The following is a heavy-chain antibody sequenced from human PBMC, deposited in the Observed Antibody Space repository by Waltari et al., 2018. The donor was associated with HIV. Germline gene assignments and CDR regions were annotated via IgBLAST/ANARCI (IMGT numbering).Heavy chain of an antibody. CDR1: GFTVNSTY. J-gene: IGHJ2*01. CDR2: INSGRST. CDR3: ARAGDSNYGYWCFDL. D-gene: IGHD4-4*01. Sequence: EVQLVESGGGLIQPGGSLRLSCAASGFTVNSTYMSWVRQAPGKGLEWVSLINSGRSTYYADSVKGRFTISRDNSKNTLYLQMNSLRAEDTAVYYCARAGDSNYGYWCFDLWGRGSLVTVSS. V-gene: IGHV3-53*01.